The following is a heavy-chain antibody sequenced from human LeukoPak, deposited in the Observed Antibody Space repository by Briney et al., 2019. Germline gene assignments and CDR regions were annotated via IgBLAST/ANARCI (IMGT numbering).Heavy chain of an antibody. CDR3: AGEMAATSRAPGRYFDL. Sequence: GGSLRLSCEASGFTFSSYSMNWVRQAPGKGLEWVSAISSSSNYKYYTDSVKGRFTISRDNAKYSLYLQMNSLTAEDTAVYYCAGEMAATSRAPGRYFDLWGRGTLVTVSS. V-gene: IGHV3-21*01. CDR1: GFTFSSYS. J-gene: IGHJ2*01. CDR2: ISSSSNYK. D-gene: IGHD5-24*01.